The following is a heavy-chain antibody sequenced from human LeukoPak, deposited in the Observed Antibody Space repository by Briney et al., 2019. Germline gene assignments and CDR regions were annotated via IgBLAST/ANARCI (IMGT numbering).Heavy chain of an antibody. CDR3: ARLTALAGHRGAFDI. J-gene: IGHJ3*02. V-gene: IGHV4-39*01. Sequence: PSETLSLTCNVSGGSIGGHTFHWDWIRQPPGKGLEWIATIYYNGNTFYNPSLKSRVAISIDMSKSQFSLHLSSVTAADTAIYYCARLTALAGHRGAFDIWGPGTMVTVSS. CDR1: GGSIGGHTFH. D-gene: IGHD6-19*01. CDR2: IYYNGNT.